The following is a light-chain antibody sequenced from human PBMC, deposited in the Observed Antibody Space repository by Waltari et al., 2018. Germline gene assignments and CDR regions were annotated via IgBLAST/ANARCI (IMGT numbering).Light chain of an antibody. V-gene: IGLV2-14*01. Sequence: QSALTQPTSVSGSPGQSITISCTGTSRDIGFYNYVSWYHQYPGKVPQPLMYDVSDRPSGVSSRFSGSKSGNTASLTISGLQADDEADYYCNSYTGSSSWVFGGGTKLTVL. CDR2: DVS. CDR1: SRDIGFYNY. CDR3: NSYTGSSSWV. J-gene: IGLJ3*02.